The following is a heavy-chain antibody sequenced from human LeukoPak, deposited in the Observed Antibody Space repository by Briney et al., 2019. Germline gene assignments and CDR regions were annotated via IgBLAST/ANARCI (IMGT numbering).Heavy chain of an antibody. CDR3: ARVAGYSSPFAY. D-gene: IGHD6-13*01. V-gene: IGHV4-59*01. Sequence: SETLSLTCTVSGGSISSYYWNWIRQPPGKGLEWIGYIYYSGSTNYNPSLKSRVTISVDTSKNQFSLKLSSVTAADTAVYYCARVAGYSSPFAYWGQGTLVTVSS. CDR2: IYYSGST. J-gene: IGHJ4*02. CDR1: GGSISSYY.